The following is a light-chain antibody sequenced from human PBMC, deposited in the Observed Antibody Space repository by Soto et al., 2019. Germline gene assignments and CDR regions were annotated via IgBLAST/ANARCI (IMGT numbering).Light chain of an antibody. CDR3: QQYGYSPA. Sequence: EIVLTQSPGTLSLSPGERATLSCRASQSVSSSYLAWYQQKPGQAPRLLIYDASRRATGIPDRFSGSGSGTDFTLTIGRLEPEGFEVYYCQQYGYSPAFGGGTKVESK. CDR1: QSVSSSY. J-gene: IGKJ4*01. V-gene: IGKV3-20*01. CDR2: DAS.